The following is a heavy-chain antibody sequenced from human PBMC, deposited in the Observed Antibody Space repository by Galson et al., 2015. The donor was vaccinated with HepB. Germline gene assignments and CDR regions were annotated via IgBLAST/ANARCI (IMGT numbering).Heavy chain of an antibody. V-gene: IGHV5-51*01. CDR2: IYPGDSQM. J-gene: IGHJ4*02. CDR1: GYSFTSHW. D-gene: IGHD1/OR15-1a*01. Sequence: QSGAEVKKPGESLKISCKASGYSFTSHWIGWVRQVPGKGLEWMGVIYPGDSQMGYSPSFQGQVTMSVDKSVNTVYLQWSSLKASDTAVYYCARHVHNNRWSYFDSWGQGTPVTVSS. CDR3: ARHVHNNRWSYFDS.